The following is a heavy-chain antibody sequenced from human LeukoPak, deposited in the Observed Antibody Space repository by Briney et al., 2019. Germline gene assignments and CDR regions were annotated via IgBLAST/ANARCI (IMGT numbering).Heavy chain of an antibody. J-gene: IGHJ4*02. CDR3: ARASLWASGYLY. CDR1: EFSVGSNY. CDR2: IYSGGST. V-gene: IGHV3-66*01. Sequence: GGSLRLSCAASEFSVGSNYMTWVRQAPGKGLEWVSLIYSGGSTYYADSVKGRFTISRDNSKNTLYLQMNSLRAEDTAVYYCARASLWASGYLYWGQGTLVTVSS. D-gene: IGHD5-12*01.